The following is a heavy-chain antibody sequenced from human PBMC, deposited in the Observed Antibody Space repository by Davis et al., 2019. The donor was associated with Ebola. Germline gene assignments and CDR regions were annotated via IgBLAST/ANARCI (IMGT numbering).Heavy chain of an antibody. CDR1: GGTFSSYA. CDR2: IIPILGIA. Sequence: AASVKVSCKASGGTFSSYAISWVRQAPGQGLEWMGRIIPILGIANYAQKFQGRVTMTRDTSTSTVYMELSSLRSEDTAVYYCASTGHTKYCTNGVCWRYNWFDPWGQGTLVTVSS. D-gene: IGHD2-8*01. V-gene: IGHV1-69*04. CDR3: ASTGHTKYCTNGVCWRYNWFDP. J-gene: IGHJ5*02.